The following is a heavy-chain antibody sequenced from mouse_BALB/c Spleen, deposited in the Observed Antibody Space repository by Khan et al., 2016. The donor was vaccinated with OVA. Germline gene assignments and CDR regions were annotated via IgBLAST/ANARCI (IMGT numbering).Heavy chain of an antibody. V-gene: IGHV3-2*02. CDR1: GYSITSDYA. J-gene: IGHJ2*01. Sequence: EVQLQESGPGLVKPSQSLSLTCTVTGYSITSDYAWNWIRQFPGNKLEWMGYISYSGRTRYNPSLKSRISITRDTSKNQFFLQLNSVTTEDTATSYCARSVTITTVVATDFDYCGQGTTLTVSS. D-gene: IGHD1-1*01. CDR2: ISYSGRT. CDR3: ARSVTITTVVATDFDY.